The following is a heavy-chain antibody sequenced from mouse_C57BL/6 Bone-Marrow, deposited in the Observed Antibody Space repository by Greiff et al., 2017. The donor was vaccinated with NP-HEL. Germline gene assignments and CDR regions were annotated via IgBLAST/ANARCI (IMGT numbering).Heavy chain of an antibody. D-gene: IGHD1-1*01. CDR2: IDPSDSYT. J-gene: IGHJ3*01. Sequence: QVQLQQPGAELVKPGASVKLSCKASGYTFTSYWMQWVKQRPGQGLEWIGEIDPSDSYTNYNQKFKGKATLTVDNSSSTAYMQLSSLTSEDSAVYYCARPGYGSSRGFAYWGQGTLVTVSA. CDR1: GYTFTSYW. V-gene: IGHV1-50*01. CDR3: ARPGYGSSRGFAY.